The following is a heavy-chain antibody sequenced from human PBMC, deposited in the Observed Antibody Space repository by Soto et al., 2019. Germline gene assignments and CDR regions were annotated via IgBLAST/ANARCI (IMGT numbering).Heavy chain of an antibody. J-gene: IGHJ4*01. CDR1: GFNFITYS. Sequence: GGYLRLSCAASGFNFITYSLSWVRQAPGKGLEWVSSISSSGTYIDYADSVRGRFTISRDNAKNSLFLQINSLRAQDTATYYCVTDGSDYYNAERTSYNCWGYGRLVTLS. CDR3: VTDGSDYYNAERTSYNC. V-gene: IGHV3-21*06. D-gene: IGHD3-10*01. CDR2: ISSSGTYI.